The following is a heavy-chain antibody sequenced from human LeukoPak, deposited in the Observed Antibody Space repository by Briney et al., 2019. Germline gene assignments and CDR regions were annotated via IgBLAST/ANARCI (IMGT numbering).Heavy chain of an antibody. J-gene: IGHJ5*02. D-gene: IGHD3-3*01. CDR1: GFTFSSYA. CDR2: ISSSGSTI. Sequence: PGGSLRLSCAASGFTFSSYAMSWIRQAPGKGLEWVSYISSSGSTIYYADSVKGRFTISRDNAKNSLYLQMNSLRAEDTAVYYCASIVFWSGIWAWGQGTLVTVSS. CDR3: ASIVFWSGIWA. V-gene: IGHV3-11*01.